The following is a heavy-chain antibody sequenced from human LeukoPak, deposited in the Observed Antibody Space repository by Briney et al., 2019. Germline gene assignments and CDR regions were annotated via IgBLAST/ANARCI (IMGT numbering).Heavy chain of an antibody. D-gene: IGHD1-26*01. Sequence: SETLSLTCTVSGGSISSSSYYWGWIRQPPGKGLEWIGSIYYSGSTYYNPSLKSRVTISVDTSKNQFSLKLSSVTAADTAVYYCARVPGVGATVIDYWGQGTLVTVSS. J-gene: IGHJ4*02. CDR3: ARVPGVGATVIDY. CDR1: GGSISSSSYY. V-gene: IGHV4-39*07. CDR2: IYYSGST.